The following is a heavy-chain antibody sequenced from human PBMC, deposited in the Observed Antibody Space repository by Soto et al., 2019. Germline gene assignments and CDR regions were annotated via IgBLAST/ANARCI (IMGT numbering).Heavy chain of an antibody. J-gene: IGHJ6*03. CDR2: IYDSGST. V-gene: IGHV4-31*03. Sequence: SETLSLTCTVSGGSISSGGYYWTWIRQHPGKGLEWIGYIYDSGSTYYNPSLKIRVTISVDTAKNQFSLKLSSVTAADTALYCCVIDCGYIGYDYVWGKATTVSVSS. D-gene: IGHD5-12*01. CDR1: GGSISSGGYY. CDR3: VIDCGYIGYDYV.